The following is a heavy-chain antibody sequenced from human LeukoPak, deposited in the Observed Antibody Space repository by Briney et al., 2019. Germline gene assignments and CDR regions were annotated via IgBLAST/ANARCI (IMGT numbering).Heavy chain of an antibody. CDR3: AKCVDWVFGSTTCPLGY. Sequence: GGSLRLACAPSGFTLSNYAMSWVRLAPGNGREWVSAIRGSGDGTFYADSVKGRFTISRDKSKNTLYLQMNSLSAEDTAVYYCAKCVDWVFGSTTCPLGYWGQGTLVTVSS. CDR1: GFTLSNYA. CDR2: IRGSGDGT. J-gene: IGHJ4*02. V-gene: IGHV3-23*01. D-gene: IGHD2-15*01.